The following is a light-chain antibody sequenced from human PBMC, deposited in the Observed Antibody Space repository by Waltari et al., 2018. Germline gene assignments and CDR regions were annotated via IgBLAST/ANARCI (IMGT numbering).Light chain of an antibody. CDR3: KGWDSASDVV. V-gene: IGLV3-21*02. J-gene: IGLJ3*02. CDR2: DDS. Sequence: GGNNIGSRSVHWYQQKPGQAPVLVVYDDSDRPSGIPDRFSGSNSGNTATLTISSVVAGDEAAYYCKGWDSASDVVFCGGTKLSVL. CDR1: NIGSRS.